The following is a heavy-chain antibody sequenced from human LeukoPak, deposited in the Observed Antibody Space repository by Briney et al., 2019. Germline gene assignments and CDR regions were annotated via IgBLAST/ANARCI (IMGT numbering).Heavy chain of an antibody. CDR1: GFTFSSYA. J-gene: IGHJ6*02. D-gene: IGHD5-18*01. CDR2: ISGSGGST. V-gene: IGHV3-23*01. Sequence: GGSLRLSCAASGFTFSSYAMSWVRQAPGKGLEWVSAISGSGGSTYYADSVKGWFTISRDNSKNTLYLQMNSLRAEDTAVYYCAKDKAWDTANYYYGMDVWGQGTTVTVSS. CDR3: AKDKAWDTANYYYGMDV.